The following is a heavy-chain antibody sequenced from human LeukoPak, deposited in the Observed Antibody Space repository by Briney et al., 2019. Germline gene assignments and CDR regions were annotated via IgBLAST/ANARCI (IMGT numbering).Heavy chain of an antibody. CDR3: ARAPTLRTGDAH. V-gene: IGHV3-66*01. D-gene: IGHD7-27*01. Sequence: PGGSLRLSCVASGFTISSNYMSWVRQAPGKGLEWISVIYTGGSTSYADSVKGRFTISRDSSTNTLFLQMNSLRAEDTAVYYCARAPTLRTGDAHWGQGTLVTVSS. CDR2: IYTGGST. CDR1: GFTISSNY. J-gene: IGHJ4*02.